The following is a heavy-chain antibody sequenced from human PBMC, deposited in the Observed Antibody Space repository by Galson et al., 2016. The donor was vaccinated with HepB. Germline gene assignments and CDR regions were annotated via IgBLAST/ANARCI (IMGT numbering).Heavy chain of an antibody. CDR1: GFTFSSYW. CDR2: IKGDGSEK. D-gene: IGHD6-19*01. CDR3: ARAPLPYSSGWFWFDP. Sequence: SLRLSCAASGFTFSSYWMTWVRQAPGKGLEYVACIKGDGSEKHYVDSVRGRFTISRDNARTSVSLQMTSLRAEDTAVYYCARAPLPYSSGWFWFDPWGLGTLVTVSS. V-gene: IGHV3-7*04. J-gene: IGHJ5*02.